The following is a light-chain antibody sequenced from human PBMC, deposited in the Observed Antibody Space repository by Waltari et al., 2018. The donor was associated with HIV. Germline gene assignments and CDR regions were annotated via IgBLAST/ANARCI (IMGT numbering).Light chain of an antibody. V-gene: IGKV3-15*01. CDR1: QSVSTN. CDR3: QQYNNWPLA. Sequence: EIMMTQSPATLSVSPGARATLSCRASQSVSTNLAWYQQKPGQAPRLLFYGASTRATGIPARFSGSGSGTDFTLTISSLQSEDSVTYYCQQYNNWPLAFGGGTKVEIK. J-gene: IGKJ4*01. CDR2: GAS.